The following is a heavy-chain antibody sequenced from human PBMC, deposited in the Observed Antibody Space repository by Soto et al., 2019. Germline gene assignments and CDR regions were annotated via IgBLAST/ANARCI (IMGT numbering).Heavy chain of an antibody. D-gene: IGHD1-26*01. CDR2: IVVGSGNT. Sequence: SVKVSCKASGFTFTSSAVQWVRQARGQRLEWIGWIVVGSGNTNYAQKFQERVTITRDMSTSTAYMELSSLRYEDTAVYYCASDYGIDSDYYYGMDVWGQGTTVTVSS. V-gene: IGHV1-58*01. J-gene: IGHJ6*02. CDR1: GFTFTSSA. CDR3: ASDYGIDSDYYYGMDV.